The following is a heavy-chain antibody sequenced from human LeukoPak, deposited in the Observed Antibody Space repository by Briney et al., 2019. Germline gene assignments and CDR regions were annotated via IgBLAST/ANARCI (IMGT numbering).Heavy chain of an antibody. J-gene: IGHJ4*02. CDR3: ARASIPWLQLS. CDR1: GFTISNYW. V-gene: IGHV3-7*05. CDR2: IQQDGGQK. Sequence: GESLRLSCAASGFTISNYWMIWVRQAPGKGLEWVANIQQDGGQKRYPYSVRGRFTVSRDNAQTSLYLHMNSLRAEDTAVYYCARASIPWLQLSWGQGTLVTVSS. D-gene: IGHD5-24*01.